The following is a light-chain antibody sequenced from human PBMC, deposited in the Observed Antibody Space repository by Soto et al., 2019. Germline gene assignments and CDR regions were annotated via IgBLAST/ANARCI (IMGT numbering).Light chain of an antibody. CDR3: SSYTSSSTYV. CDR1: SSDVGSYNY. CDR2: EVS. J-gene: IGLJ1*01. V-gene: IGLV2-14*01. Sequence: QSVLTQPASVSGSPGQSITISCTGTSSDVGSYNYVSWYQQHPGRAPQLMIYEVSNRPSGLSDRFSGSKSGNTASLTISGLQAEDEADYYCSSYTSSSTYVFGTGTKVTVL.